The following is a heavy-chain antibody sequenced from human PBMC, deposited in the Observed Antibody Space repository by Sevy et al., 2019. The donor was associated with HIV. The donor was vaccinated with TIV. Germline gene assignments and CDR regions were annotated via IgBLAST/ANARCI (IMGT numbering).Heavy chain of an antibody. Sequence: ASVKVSCKASGYTFTNYAISWVRQAPGQGLEWMGWINGFNGDTKNAEKFQGRFTMTTDTSTKTAYMDLRSLRSDDTAVYYCVRGTTFYDFWTGGDYWGQGTLVTVSS. CDR1: GYTFTNYA. D-gene: IGHD3-3*01. J-gene: IGHJ4*02. CDR2: INGFNGDT. V-gene: IGHV1-18*01. CDR3: VRGTTFYDFWTGGDY.